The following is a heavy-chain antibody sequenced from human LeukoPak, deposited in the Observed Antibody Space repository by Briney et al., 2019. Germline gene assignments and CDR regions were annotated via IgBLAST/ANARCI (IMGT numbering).Heavy chain of an antibody. CDR2: ISSSSSTI. CDR3: ARDQDFWSGYYDY. CDR1: GFTFSTYS. D-gene: IGHD3-3*01. V-gene: IGHV3-48*01. J-gene: IGHJ4*02. Sequence: PGGSLRLSCEASGFTFSTYSMNWVRQAPGKGLEWVSYISSSSSTIYYADSVKGRFTISRVNSKNTLYLQMNSLRAEDTAVYYCARDQDFWSGYYDYWGQGTLVTVSS.